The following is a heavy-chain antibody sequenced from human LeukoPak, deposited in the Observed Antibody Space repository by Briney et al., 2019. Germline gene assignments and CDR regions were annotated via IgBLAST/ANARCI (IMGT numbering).Heavy chain of an antibody. CDR1: GGSISSGDYY. D-gene: IGHD2-8*01. J-gene: IGHJ4*02. CDR3: ARGPIVLMVYAIYKGAFDY. Sequence: SETLSLTCTVSGGSISSGDYYWTWIRQPPGKGLERIGYIYKRGYTYYNPSLKSRVTMSIDTSKSQFSLNLGSATAADTAVYYCARGPIVLMVYAIYKGAFDYWGQGTLVTVSS. V-gene: IGHV4-30-4*08. CDR2: IYKRGYT.